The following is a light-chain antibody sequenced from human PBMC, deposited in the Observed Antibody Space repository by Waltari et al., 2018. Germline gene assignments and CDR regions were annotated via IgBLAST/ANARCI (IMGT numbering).Light chain of an antibody. CDR2: DVS. J-gene: IGLJ2*01. CDR3: CSYAGSSTLV. Sequence: QSALTQPASMSGSPGQSITISCTGTSSDVGGYNYVSWYQQHPGKAPKLMISDVSKRPSGVSNRFSGSKSGNTASLTISGLQAEDEADYYCCSYAGSSTLVFGGGTKLTVL. V-gene: IGLV2-23*02. CDR1: SSDVGGYNY.